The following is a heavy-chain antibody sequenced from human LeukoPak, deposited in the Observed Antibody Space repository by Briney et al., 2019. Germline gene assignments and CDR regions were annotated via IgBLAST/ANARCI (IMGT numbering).Heavy chain of an antibody. J-gene: IGHJ4*02. CDR3: ARALWYYDSSGYAIGVYFDS. D-gene: IGHD3-22*01. V-gene: IGHV3-48*01. CDR2: INTGSSTL. CDR1: GFTFSSYS. Sequence: VGSLRLSSASSGFTFSSYSMNWVRQAQGKGLAWGSYINTGSSTLYYADSVKGRLATSRDNAKSSLYLQMNSLRAEDTAVYYCARALWYYDSSGYAIGVYFDSWGQGTLVTVSS.